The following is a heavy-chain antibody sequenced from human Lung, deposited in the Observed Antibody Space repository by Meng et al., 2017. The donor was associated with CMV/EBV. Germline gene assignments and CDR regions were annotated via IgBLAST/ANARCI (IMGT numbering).Heavy chain of an antibody. CDR3: ARTGCSSSSCYDY. CDR1: GYSFTTYA. J-gene: IGHJ4*02. D-gene: IGHD2-2*01. CDR2: INAGNGNT. V-gene: IGHV1-3*01. Sequence: QAQLVQSGGGVKKAGASVKVSCKASGYSFTTYAMHGVRQAPGQRLEWMGWINAGNGNTKYSEKFQSRVTITRDTAASTAYMELSSLRSEDTAVYYCARTGCSSSSCYDYWGQGTLVTVSS.